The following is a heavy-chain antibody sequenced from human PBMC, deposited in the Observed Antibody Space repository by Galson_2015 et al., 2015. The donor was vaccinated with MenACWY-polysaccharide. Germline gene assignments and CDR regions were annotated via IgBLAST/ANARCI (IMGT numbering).Heavy chain of an antibody. CDR3: ARYPKTVTARPLYGLDV. Sequence: SLRLSCAASGFTFTDYYMTWIRQAPGKGLEWVSHISHSGNTVYVADSVMGRLAISRDNDKNSLYLEMNSLRVEDTAVYLCARYPKTVTARPLYGLDVWGQGTAVIVSS. CDR2: ISHSGNTV. V-gene: IGHV3-11*01. J-gene: IGHJ6*02. CDR1: GFTFTDYY. D-gene: IGHD6-6*01.